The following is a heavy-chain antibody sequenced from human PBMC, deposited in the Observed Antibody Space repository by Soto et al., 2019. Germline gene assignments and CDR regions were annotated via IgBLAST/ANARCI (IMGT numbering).Heavy chain of an antibody. Sequence: SVKVSCKASGGTFSSYAISWVRQAPGQGLEWMGGIIPIFGTANYAQKFQGRVTITADESTSTAYMELSSLRSEDTAVYYCARHIAARLPPSYVNYYYGMDVWGQGTTVTVSS. D-gene: IGHD6-6*01. V-gene: IGHV1-69*13. CDR3: ARHIAARLPPSYVNYYYGMDV. CDR2: IIPIFGTA. CDR1: GGTFSSYA. J-gene: IGHJ6*02.